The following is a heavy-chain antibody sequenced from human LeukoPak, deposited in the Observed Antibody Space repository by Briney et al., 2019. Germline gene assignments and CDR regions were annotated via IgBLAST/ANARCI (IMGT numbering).Heavy chain of an antibody. CDR3: ARQTGIAAAVNVNWFDP. CDR2: IYPGDSDT. CDR1: GSSFTSYW. V-gene: IGHV5-51*01. J-gene: IGHJ5*02. Sequence: GASLKISCKGSGSSFTSYWIGWVRQMPGKGLEWMGIIYPGDSDTRYSPSFQGQVTISADKSISTAYLQWSSLKASDTAMYYCARQTGIAAAVNVNWFDPWGQGTLVTVSS. D-gene: IGHD6-13*01.